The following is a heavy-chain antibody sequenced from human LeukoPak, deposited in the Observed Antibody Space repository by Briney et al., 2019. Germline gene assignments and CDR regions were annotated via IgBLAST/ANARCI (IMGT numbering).Heavy chain of an antibody. V-gene: IGHV1-18*01. CDR3: GEGDY. CDR2: INPYSGDT. J-gene: IGHJ4*02. CDR1: GYTFTSYG. Sequence: GASVKVSCKASGYTFTSYGISWVRQAPGQGLEWMGRINPYSGDTNYAQKFQGRVTMTTDTSTTTAYMELRSLRSDDTAVYYCGEGDYWGQGTLVTVSS.